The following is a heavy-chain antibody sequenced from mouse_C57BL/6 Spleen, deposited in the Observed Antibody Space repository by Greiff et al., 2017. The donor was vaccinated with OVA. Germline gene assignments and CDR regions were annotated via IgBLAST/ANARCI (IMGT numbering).Heavy chain of an antibody. CDR1: GYTFTSYW. D-gene: IGHD2-12*01. J-gene: IGHJ4*01. CDR2: IDPSDSYT. Sequence: QVQLQQPGAELVMPGASVKLSCKASGYTFTSYWMHWVKQRPGQGLEWIGEIDPSDSYTNYNQKFKGKSTLTVDKSSSTAYMQPSSLTSEDSAVYYCARIRYAMDYWGQGTSVTVSS. CDR3: ARIRYAMDY. V-gene: IGHV1-69*01.